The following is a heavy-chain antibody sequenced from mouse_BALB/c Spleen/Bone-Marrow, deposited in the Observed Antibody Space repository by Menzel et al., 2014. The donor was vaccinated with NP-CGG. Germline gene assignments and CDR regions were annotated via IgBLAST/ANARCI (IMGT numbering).Heavy chain of an antibody. CDR1: GYSFTGYC. D-gene: IGHD2-4*01. CDR3: ARGDYPYAMDY. J-gene: IGHJ4*01. Sequence: VQLQQSGPELVKPGASVKISCKASGYSFTGYCMHWVKQSHVKSLERIGRINPYNGATSYNQNFKDKASLTVDKSSSTAYMELHSLTSEDSAVYYCARGDYPYAMDYWGQGTSVTVSS. V-gene: IGHV1-31*01. CDR2: INPYNGAT.